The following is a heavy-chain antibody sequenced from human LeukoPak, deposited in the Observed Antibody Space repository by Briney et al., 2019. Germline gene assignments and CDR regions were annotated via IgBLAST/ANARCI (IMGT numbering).Heavy chain of an antibody. D-gene: IGHD2-15*01. Sequence: GGSLRLSCAVSGFAVSSTYMSWVRQAPGKGLEWFSVLYSGGSTYYADYVQGRFTISRDNSKNTLYLQMNSMRVEDTAVYFCARGDCSGGSCHSGLWGQGTLVTVFS. J-gene: IGHJ4*02. CDR1: GFAVSSTY. CDR3: ARGDCSGGSCHSGL. CDR2: LYSGGST. V-gene: IGHV3-66*01.